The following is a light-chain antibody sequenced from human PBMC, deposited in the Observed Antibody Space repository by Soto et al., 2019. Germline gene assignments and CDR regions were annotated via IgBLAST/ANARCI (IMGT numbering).Light chain of an antibody. CDR1: QSFLNSNGNNY. V-gene: IGKV2-28*01. J-gene: IGKJ1*01. CDR2: LGS. Sequence: MVLTQSPLSLPVTPGEPASISCRSSQSFLNSNGNNYLDWYLLKPGQSPQLLIYLGSNRASGVPDRFSGSGSGTDFTLKISRVEAEDVGVYYCMQALQSPWTFGQGTKVDIK. CDR3: MQALQSPWT.